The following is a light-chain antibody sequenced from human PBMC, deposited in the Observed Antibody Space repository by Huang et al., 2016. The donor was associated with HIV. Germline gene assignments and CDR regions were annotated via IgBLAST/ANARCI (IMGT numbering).Light chain of an antibody. CDR1: QSISSN. CDR2: RAS. CDR3: QQYNNWPPLT. J-gene: IGKJ4*01. V-gene: IGKV3-15*01. Sequence: EVVMTQSPNTLSVSQGERATLSCRASQSISSNLAWYQQKPGQAPRLLIYRASARAAGVPARFSGSGSGTEFTLTISSLQSEDFAIYYCQQYNNWPPLTFGGGTKVEI.